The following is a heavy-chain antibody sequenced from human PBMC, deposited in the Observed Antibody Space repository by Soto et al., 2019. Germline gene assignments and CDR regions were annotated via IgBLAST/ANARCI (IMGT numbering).Heavy chain of an antibody. J-gene: IGHJ4*02. CDR1: GFTFSSYA. V-gene: IGHV3-23*01. CDR2: ISGNGSNT. D-gene: IGHD2-2*02. CDR3: ARGRYCTSTNCYTDFDY. Sequence: GGSLRLSCAASGFTFSSYAIDWVRQAPGKXLEWVSSISGNGSNTYYADSVKGRFTISRDNSKNTLYLQMNSLRADDTAVFYCARGRYCTSTNCYTDFDYWGQGPLVTVSS.